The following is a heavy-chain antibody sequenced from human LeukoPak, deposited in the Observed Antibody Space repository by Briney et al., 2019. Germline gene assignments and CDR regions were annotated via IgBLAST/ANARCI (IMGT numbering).Heavy chain of an antibody. Sequence: GGSLRLSCAASGFTFSTYSMSWVRQAPGKGLEWVSSISSSSTYIYYADSIKGRFTISRDNAKNSLYLQMNSLRADDTAVYYCAKDPAPVTTIDYFDYWGQGSLVTVSS. D-gene: IGHD4-11*01. J-gene: IGHJ4*02. V-gene: IGHV3-21*01. CDR3: AKDPAPVTTIDYFDY. CDR2: ISSSSTYI. CDR1: GFTFSTYS.